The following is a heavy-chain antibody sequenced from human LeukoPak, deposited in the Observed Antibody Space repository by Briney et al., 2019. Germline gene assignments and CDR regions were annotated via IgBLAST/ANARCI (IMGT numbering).Heavy chain of an antibody. Sequence: SETLSLTCTVSGGSISSSSYYWGWIRQPPGKGLEWIGSIYYSGSTYYNPSLKSRVTISVDTSKNQFSLKLSSVTAADTAVYYCARHSKGPGDYVVDYWGQGTLVTVSS. V-gene: IGHV4-39*01. CDR3: ARHSKGPGDYVVDY. CDR1: GGSISSSSYY. D-gene: IGHD4-17*01. J-gene: IGHJ4*02. CDR2: IYYSGST.